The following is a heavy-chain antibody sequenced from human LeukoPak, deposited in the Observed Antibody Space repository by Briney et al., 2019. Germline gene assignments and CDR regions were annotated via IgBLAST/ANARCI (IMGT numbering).Heavy chain of an antibody. Sequence: SETLSLTCTVSGDSITNYYWSWIRQPPGKGLEWIGYVYYNGDTNYNPSLKSRVTVSLDASKNQFSLKLTSVTAADTAVYYCARVYYSSSYDYWYFDLWGRGTLVTVSS. CDR1: GDSITNYY. CDR2: VYYNGDT. CDR3: ARVYYSSSYDYWYFDL. V-gene: IGHV4-59*01. D-gene: IGHD6-13*01. J-gene: IGHJ2*01.